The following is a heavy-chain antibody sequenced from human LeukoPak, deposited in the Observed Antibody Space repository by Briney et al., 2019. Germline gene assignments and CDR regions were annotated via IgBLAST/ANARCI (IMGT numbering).Heavy chain of an antibody. CDR3: AKGAGPRGYYDSSGYYFFDY. D-gene: IGHD3-22*01. V-gene: IGHV3-9*01. CDR2: VSWNSGKI. Sequence: PGGSLRLSCAASGFTFDDSAMHWVRQAPGKGLEWVSGVSWNSGKIDYADSVKGRFTISRDNAKNSLYLQMNSLRAEDTALYYCAKGAGPRGYYDSSGYYFFDYWGQGTRVTVSS. CDR1: GFTFDDSA. J-gene: IGHJ4*02.